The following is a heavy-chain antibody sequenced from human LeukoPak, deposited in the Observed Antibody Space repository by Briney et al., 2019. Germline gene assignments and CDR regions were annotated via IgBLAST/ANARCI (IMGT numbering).Heavy chain of an antibody. CDR1: GYTFTSYG. CDR2: ISAYNGNT. Sequence: WASVKVSCQASGYTFTSYGISWVRQAPGQGLEWMGWISAYNGNTNYAQKLQGRVTMTTDTSTSTAYMELRSLRSDDTAVYYCARGYYGSGINWFDPWGQGTLVTVSS. J-gene: IGHJ5*02. V-gene: IGHV1-18*01. CDR3: ARGYYGSGINWFDP. D-gene: IGHD3-10*01.